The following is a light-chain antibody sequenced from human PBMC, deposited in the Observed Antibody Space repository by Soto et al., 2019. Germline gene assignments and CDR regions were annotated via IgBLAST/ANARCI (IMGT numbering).Light chain of an antibody. V-gene: IGKV3-15*01. J-gene: IGKJ1*01. Sequence: EIVMTQSPATLSVSPGERATLSCRASQSVSSNLAWYQQKPGQAPRLLIYRASTRATGIPARFSGSGSGTEFTLTISSMQSEDFAVYYCQQYNSWPRTFGQGTKVDIK. CDR2: RAS. CDR1: QSVSSN. CDR3: QQYNSWPRT.